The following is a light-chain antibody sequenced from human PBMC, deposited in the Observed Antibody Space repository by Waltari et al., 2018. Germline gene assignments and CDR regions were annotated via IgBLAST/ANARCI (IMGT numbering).Light chain of an antibody. J-gene: IGKJ2*01. V-gene: IGKV1-33*01. CDR1: QDISTY. CDR2: DVS. Sequence: DIQMTQYPSSLSASVGARVTITCQASQDISTYLNWYQQKPGKAPKLLIYDVSNLEKGVPSRFSGGGSETDFSFTISSLQSEDIATYYCQQYEDVPYTFGQGTKLMIK. CDR3: QQYEDVPYT.